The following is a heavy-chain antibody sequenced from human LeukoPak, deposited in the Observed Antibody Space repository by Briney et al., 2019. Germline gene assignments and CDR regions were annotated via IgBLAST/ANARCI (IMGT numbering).Heavy chain of an antibody. Sequence: GASVKVSCKASGHTFTGYYMHWVRQAPGQGLEWMGWINPNSGGTNYAQKFQGRVTMTRDTSISTAYMELSRLRSDDTAVYYCAKIPYCSGGSCYGKAPFDYWGQGTLVTVSS. J-gene: IGHJ4*02. CDR3: AKIPYCSGGSCYGKAPFDY. D-gene: IGHD2-15*01. V-gene: IGHV1-2*02. CDR2: INPNSGGT. CDR1: GHTFTGYY.